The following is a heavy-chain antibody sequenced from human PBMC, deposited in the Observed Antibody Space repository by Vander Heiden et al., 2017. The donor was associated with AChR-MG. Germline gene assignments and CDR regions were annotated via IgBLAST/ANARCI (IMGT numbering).Heavy chain of an antibody. V-gene: IGHV3-73*02. Sequence: EVQLVESGGGLVQPGGSLTLSCATSGFIFSGPARHWLRQAAGKGLECGGRIRSQGNSYATAYAASVEGRFTISRDDSKNTTYLQMNSLKTEDTAVYYCTRLVEAGVREGLYDYWGQGTLVTVST. CDR3: TRLVEAGVREGLYDY. CDR1: GFIFSGPA. J-gene: IGHJ4*02. CDR2: IRSQGNSYAT. D-gene: IGHD1-26*01.